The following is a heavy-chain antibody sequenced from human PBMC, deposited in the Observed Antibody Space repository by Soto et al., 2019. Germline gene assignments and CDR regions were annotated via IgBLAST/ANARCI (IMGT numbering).Heavy chain of an antibody. Sequence: QGQLVESGGGVVQPGKSLRVSCAASGFNFSDYGMHWVRQAPGKGLEGVAVISYDGSSKYYGDSVKGRLTISRDNSKNTLYLHMNSLRVEDTAVYHCAKEGWTGIHAFDIWVPGTVVTVSS. CDR3: AKEGWTGIHAFDI. D-gene: IGHD2-15*01. CDR1: GFNFSDYG. J-gene: IGHJ3*02. V-gene: IGHV3-30*18. CDR2: ISYDGSSK.